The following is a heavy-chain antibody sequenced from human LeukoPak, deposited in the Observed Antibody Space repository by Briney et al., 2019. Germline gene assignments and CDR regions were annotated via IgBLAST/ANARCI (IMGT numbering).Heavy chain of an antibody. CDR1: GFTFSSYA. V-gene: IGHV3-30-3*01. D-gene: IGHD6-13*01. Sequence: GGSLRLSCAASGFTFSSYAMHWVRQAPGKGLEWVAVISYDGSNKYYADSVKGRFTISRDNSKNTLYLQMNSLRAEDTAVYYCARGIAAAGYDYYYYGMDVWGQGTTVTVSS. CDR2: ISYDGSNK. J-gene: IGHJ6*02. CDR3: ARGIAAAGYDYYYYGMDV.